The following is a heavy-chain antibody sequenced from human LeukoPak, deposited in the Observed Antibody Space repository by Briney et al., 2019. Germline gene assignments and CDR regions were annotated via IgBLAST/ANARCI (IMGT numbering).Heavy chain of an antibody. D-gene: IGHD2-2*01. Sequence: SVKVSCKASGYTFTSYGISWVRQAPGQGLEWMGGIIPIFGTANYAQKFQGRVTITADGSTSTAYMELSSLRSEDTAVYYCAREGYCSSTSCSGNFQHWGQGTLVTVSS. J-gene: IGHJ1*01. CDR1: GYTFTSYG. CDR2: IIPIFGTA. CDR3: AREGYCSSTSCSGNFQH. V-gene: IGHV1-69*13.